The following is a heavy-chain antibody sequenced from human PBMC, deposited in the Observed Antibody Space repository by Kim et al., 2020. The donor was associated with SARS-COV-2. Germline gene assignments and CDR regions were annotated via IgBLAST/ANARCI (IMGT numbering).Heavy chain of an antibody. CDR1: GFSFSTYW. Sequence: GGSLRLSCAASGFSFSTYWMHWVRQAPGKGLVWVSRVNIDGSTTNYADSVKGRFTISRDNAKNTLYLQMNSLRAEDTAVYYCARGLKTYYGTDVLGHGTT. J-gene: IGHJ6*02. CDR2: VNIDGSTT. CDR3: ARGLKTYYGTDV. V-gene: IGHV3-74*01.